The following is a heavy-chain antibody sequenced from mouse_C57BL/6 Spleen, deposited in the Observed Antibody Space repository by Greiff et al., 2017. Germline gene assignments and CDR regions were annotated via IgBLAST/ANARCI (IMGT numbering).Heavy chain of an antibody. J-gene: IGHJ2*01. CDR3: ARPYGGDLGYFDY. CDR1: GYTFTSYW. CDR2: IDPSDSET. V-gene: IGHV1-52*01. Sequence: VQLQQPGAELVRPGSSVKLSCKASGYTFTSYWMHWVKQRPIQGLEWIGNIDPSDSETHYNQKFKDKATLTVDKSSSTAYMQLSSLTSEDSAVYYCARPYGGDLGYFDYWGQGTTLTVSS. D-gene: IGHD1-1*01.